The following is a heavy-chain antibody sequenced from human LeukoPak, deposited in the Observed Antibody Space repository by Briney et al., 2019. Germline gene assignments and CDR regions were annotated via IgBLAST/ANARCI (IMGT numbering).Heavy chain of an antibody. D-gene: IGHD3-22*01. CDR3: VRGMTYYYDSSGYSWYYYYYMDV. Sequence: ASVKVSCKASGYTFTSYYMHWVRQAPGQGLEWMGIINPSGGSTSYAQKFQGRVTMTRDTSTSTVYMELSSLRSEDTAVYYCVRGMTYYYDSSGYSWYYYYYMDVWGKGTTVTVSS. J-gene: IGHJ6*03. CDR2: INPSGGST. V-gene: IGHV1-46*03. CDR1: GYTFTSYY.